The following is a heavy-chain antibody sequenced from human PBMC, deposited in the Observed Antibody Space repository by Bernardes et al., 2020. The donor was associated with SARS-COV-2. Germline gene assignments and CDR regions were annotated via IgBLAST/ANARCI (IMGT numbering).Heavy chain of an antibody. D-gene: IGHD3-22*01. CDR2: IYYSGNT. Sequence: TLSLTCTVSGGSISNNNYYWGWIRQPPGKGLEWIGSIYYSGNTYYNPSLKSRVTISVDTSKNQFSLKLSSVTAADTAVYYCASTYYYDSSGYLFFDYWGQGTLVTVSS. V-gene: IGHV4-39*01. CDR1: GGSISNNNYY. J-gene: IGHJ4*02. CDR3: ASTYYYDSSGYLFFDY.